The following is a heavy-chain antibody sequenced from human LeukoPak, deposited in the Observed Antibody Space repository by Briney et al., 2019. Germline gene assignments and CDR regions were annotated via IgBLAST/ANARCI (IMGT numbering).Heavy chain of an antibody. CDR1: GFTFSDCG. CDR3: ARDRFMVRGVMVGTFDL. V-gene: IGHV3-33*01. D-gene: IGHD3-10*01. Sequence: GGSLRLSCAASGFTFSDCGMHWVRQAPGNGLEWVAVIGDDGSNKYDADSVKGRFTMSRENYKNSMYMQMHSLRAEDTAVYYCARDRFMVRGVMVGTFDLWGQGTMVTVSS. CDR2: IGDDGSNK. J-gene: IGHJ3*01.